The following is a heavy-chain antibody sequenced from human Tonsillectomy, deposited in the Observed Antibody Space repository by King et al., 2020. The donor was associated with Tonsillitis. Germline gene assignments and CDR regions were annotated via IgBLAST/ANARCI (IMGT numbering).Heavy chain of an antibody. CDR2: ISSSGRTI. J-gene: IGHJ3*02. Sequence: VQLVESGGGLVQPGGSLRLSCAASGFTFSSYEMNWVRQAPGKGLEWVSFISSSGRTIYYGDSVKGRFTLSRDNAKNSLYLHMNTPRAEDTAIYYCAREDGDADAFDIWGQGTMVTVSS. D-gene: IGHD5-24*01. CDR1: GFTFSSYE. CDR3: AREDGDADAFDI. V-gene: IGHV3-48*03.